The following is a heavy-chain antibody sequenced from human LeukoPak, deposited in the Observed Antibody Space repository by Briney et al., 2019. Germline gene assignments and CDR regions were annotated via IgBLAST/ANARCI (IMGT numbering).Heavy chain of an antibody. CDR2: IYYSGST. J-gene: IGHJ3*02. V-gene: IGHV4-59*01. CDR1: GGSISSYY. Sequence: SETLSLTCTVSGGSISSYYWTWIPQPPGKGLGGFGYIYYSGSTNYNPSHKSRVIIAVDTSKTQFSLKLSSVTAADTAVYYCAGTGQLDRGGDLDIWGQGTMVTVSS. CDR3: AGTGQLDRGGDLDI. D-gene: IGHD1-1*01.